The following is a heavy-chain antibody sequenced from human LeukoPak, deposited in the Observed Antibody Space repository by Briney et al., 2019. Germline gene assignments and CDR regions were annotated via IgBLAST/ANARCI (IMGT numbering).Heavy chain of an antibody. V-gene: IGHV3-23*01. CDR3: ATVRTLAAGGTADS. J-gene: IGHJ4*02. CDR2: ISGSGGNT. D-gene: IGHD6-13*01. CDR1: GFSFSSLA. Sequence: QTGGSLRLSCAASGFSFSSLAMTWVRQAPGKGLEWVSGISGSGGNTYYADSVKGRFTISRDNSKNTLYLQMNSLRAEDTAVYYCATVRTLAAGGTADSWGQGTLVIVSS.